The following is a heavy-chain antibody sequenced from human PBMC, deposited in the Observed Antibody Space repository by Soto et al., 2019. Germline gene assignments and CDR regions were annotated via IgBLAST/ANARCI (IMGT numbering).Heavy chain of an antibody. CDR3: ARDQGAWPYNWFDF. CDR2: INPNTGGT. V-gene: IGHV1-2*04. CDR1: GFTFTGYY. Sequence: ASVKVSCKTSGFTFTGYYLHWLRQAPGQRPEWIGWINPNTGGTKYAQNFQGWVTMTRDTSISTAYMELSNLTSDDTAVYYCARDQGAWPYNWFDFWGQGTPVTVSS. J-gene: IGHJ5*01.